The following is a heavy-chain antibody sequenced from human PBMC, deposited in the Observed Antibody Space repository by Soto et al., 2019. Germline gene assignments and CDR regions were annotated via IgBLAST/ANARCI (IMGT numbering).Heavy chain of an antibody. CDR1: GGSISSSSYY. Sequence: SETLSLTCTVSGGSISSSSYYWGWIRQPPGKGLEWIGSIYYSGSTYYNPSLKSRVTISVDTSKNQFSLKLSSVTAADTAVYYCARQASFIAFDIWGQGTMVTVSS. V-gene: IGHV4-39*01. CDR3: ARQASFIAFDI. CDR2: IYYSGST. J-gene: IGHJ3*02.